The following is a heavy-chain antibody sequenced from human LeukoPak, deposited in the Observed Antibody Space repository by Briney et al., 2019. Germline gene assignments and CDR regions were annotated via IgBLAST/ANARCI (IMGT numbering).Heavy chain of an antibody. CDR1: GFTFSSYA. CDR3: ARGGRGEAVARSPPNY. D-gene: IGHD6-19*01. V-gene: IGHV3-30*04. Sequence: GRSLRLSCAASGFTFSSYAMHWVRQAPGKGLEWVAVISYDGSNKYYADSVKGRFTISRDNSKNTLYQQMNSLRAEDTAVYYCARGGRGEAVARSPPNYWGQGTLVTVSS. J-gene: IGHJ4*02. CDR2: ISYDGSNK.